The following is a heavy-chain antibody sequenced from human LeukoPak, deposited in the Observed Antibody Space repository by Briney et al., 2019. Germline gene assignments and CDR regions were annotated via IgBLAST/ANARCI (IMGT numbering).Heavy chain of an antibody. Sequence: PSETLSLTCTVPGGSVSSGSYYWSWIRQPPGKGLEWIGYIYYSGSTNYNPSLKSRVTISVDTSKNQFSLKLSSVTAADTAVYYCARVRSSDDAFDIWGQGTMVTVSS. CDR3: ARVRSSDDAFDI. CDR1: GGSVSSGSYY. V-gene: IGHV4-61*01. J-gene: IGHJ3*02. D-gene: IGHD6-6*01. CDR2: IYYSGST.